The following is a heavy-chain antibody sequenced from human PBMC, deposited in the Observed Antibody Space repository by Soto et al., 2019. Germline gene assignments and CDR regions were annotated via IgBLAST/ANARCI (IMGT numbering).Heavy chain of an antibody. D-gene: IGHD5-18*01. CDR3: AKLQAYSYGHGAYFDY. V-gene: IGHV3-23*01. CDR1: GFTFSSYA. Sequence: EVQLLESGGGLVQRGGSLRLSCAASGFTFSSYAMSWVRQAPGKGLEWVSAISGSGGSTDYVDSVKGRFTISRDNSKNTLYLQMNSLRAEDTAVYYCAKLQAYSYGHGAYFDYWGQGTLVTVSS. CDR2: ISGSGGST. J-gene: IGHJ4*02.